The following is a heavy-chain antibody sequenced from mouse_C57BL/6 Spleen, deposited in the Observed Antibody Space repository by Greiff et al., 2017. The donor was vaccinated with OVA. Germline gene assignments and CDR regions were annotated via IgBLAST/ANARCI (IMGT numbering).Heavy chain of an antibody. D-gene: IGHD1-1*01. Sequence: VQLQQSVAELVRPGASVKLSCTASGFNIKNTYMHWVKQRPEPGLEWIGRIDPANGNTKYAPKFQGKATITADTSSNPAYLQLSSLTSEDTAIYYGASRDYGSSYVGWFADWGQGTLVTVSA. CDR2: IDPANGNT. V-gene: IGHV14-3*01. CDR1: GFNIKNTY. J-gene: IGHJ3*01. CDR3: ASRDYGSSYVGWFAD.